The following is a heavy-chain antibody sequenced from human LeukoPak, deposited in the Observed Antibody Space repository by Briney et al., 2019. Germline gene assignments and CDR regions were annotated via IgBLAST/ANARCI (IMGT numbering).Heavy chain of an antibody. CDR2: IHYSGSA. Sequence: SHTLSLTCTVSNGPTNTYQCTSIRHPPRSGLEWIGNIHYSGSANYNPSLKSRVIISLDTSKNQFSLKLSPVTAADTALYYCARVGVDDSGNILKYFFDYWGQGTLVTVSS. V-gene: IGHV4-59*07. CDR3: ARVGVDDSGNILKYFFDY. CDR1: NGPTNTYQ. D-gene: IGHD4-23*01. J-gene: IGHJ4*02.